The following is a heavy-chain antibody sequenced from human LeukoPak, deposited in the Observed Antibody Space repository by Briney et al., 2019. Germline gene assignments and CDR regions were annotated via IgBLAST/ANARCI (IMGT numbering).Heavy chain of an antibody. CDR1: GYTFTSYY. CDR2: INPSGGST. V-gene: IGHV1-46*01. D-gene: IGHD3-10*01. CDR3: ARDSPNYYGSGSPLDY. Sequence: ASVTVSCKASGYTFTSYYMHWVRRAPGQGLEWMGIINPSGGSTSYAQKFQGRVTMTRDTSTSTVYMELSSLRSEDTAVYYCARDSPNYYGSGSPLDYWGQGTLVTVSS. J-gene: IGHJ4*02.